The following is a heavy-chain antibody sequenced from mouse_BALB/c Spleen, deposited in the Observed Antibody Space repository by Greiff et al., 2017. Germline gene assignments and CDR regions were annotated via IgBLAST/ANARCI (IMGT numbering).Heavy chain of an antibody. Sequence: EVQLQESGPGLVKPSQSLSLTCTVTGYSITSDYAWNWIRQFPGNKLEWMGYISYSGSTSYNPSLKSRISITRDTSKNQFFLQLNSVTTEDTATYYCALGEWFAYWGQGTLVTVSA. CDR3: ALGEWFAY. V-gene: IGHV3-2*02. CDR1: GYSITSDYA. CDR2: ISYSGST. J-gene: IGHJ3*01. D-gene: IGHD3-3*01.